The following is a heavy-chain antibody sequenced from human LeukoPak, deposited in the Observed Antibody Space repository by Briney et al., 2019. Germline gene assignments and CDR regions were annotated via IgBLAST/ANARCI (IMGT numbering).Heavy chain of an antibody. CDR1: GFTFSSYA. J-gene: IGHJ4*02. Sequence: GRSLRLSCAASGFTFSSYAMHWVRQAPGKGLEWVAVISYDGSNKYYADSVKGRFTISRDNSKNTLYLQMNSLRAEDTALYYCAKDSGSYYFDYWGQGTLVTVSS. CDR2: ISYDGSNK. CDR3: AKDSGSYYFDY. V-gene: IGHV3-30-3*01. D-gene: IGHD1-26*01.